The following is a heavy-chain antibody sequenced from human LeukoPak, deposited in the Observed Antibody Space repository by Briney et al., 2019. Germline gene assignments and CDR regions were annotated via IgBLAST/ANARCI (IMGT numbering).Heavy chain of an antibody. CDR2: INPSGGST. D-gene: IGHD2-15*01. CDR1: GYTFTSYY. CDR3: ARARRGYCSGGSCPNWFDP. J-gene: IGHJ5*02. V-gene: IGHV1-46*01. Sequence: ASVKVSCKASGYTFTSYYMHWVRQAPGQGLEWMGIINPSGGSTSYAQKFQGRVTMTRDTSTSTVYMELSSLRSEDTAVYYCARARRGYCSGGSCPNWFDPWGQGTLVTVSS.